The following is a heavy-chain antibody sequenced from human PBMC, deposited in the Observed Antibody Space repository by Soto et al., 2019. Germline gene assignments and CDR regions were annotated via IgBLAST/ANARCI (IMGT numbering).Heavy chain of an antibody. CDR3: AKDLVGCSGGRCYN. J-gene: IGHJ4*02. CDR2: ISGSGGST. Sequence: GGSLRLSCAASGFTFSSYAMSWVRQAPGKGLEWVSAISGSGGSTYYADSVKGRFTISRDNSKNTLYLQMNSLRAEDTAVYYCAKDLVGCSGGRCYNWGQGTLVTVSS. D-gene: IGHD2-15*01. V-gene: IGHV3-23*01. CDR1: GFTFSSYA.